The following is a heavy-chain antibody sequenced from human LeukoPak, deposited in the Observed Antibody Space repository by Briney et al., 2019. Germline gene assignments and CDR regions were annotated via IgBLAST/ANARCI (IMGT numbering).Heavy chain of an antibody. V-gene: IGHV3-48*01. J-gene: IGHJ4*02. CDR3: ARETYYYGSGSYYSPIDY. D-gene: IGHD3-10*01. Sequence: PGGSLRLSCAASGFTFSSYSMNWVRQAPGKGLEWVSYISSSSSTIYYADSVKGRFTISRDNAKDSLYLQMNSLRAEDTAVYYCARETYYYGSGSYYSPIDYWGQGTLVTVSS. CDR2: ISSSSSTI. CDR1: GFTFSSYS.